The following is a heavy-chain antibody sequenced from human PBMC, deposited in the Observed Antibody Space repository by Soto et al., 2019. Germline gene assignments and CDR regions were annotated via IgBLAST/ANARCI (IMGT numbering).Heavy chain of an antibody. CDR3: ARGRITMVRALLDY. V-gene: IGHV3-30-3*01. J-gene: IGHJ4*02. CDR2: ISYDGSNK. CDR1: GFTFSSYA. D-gene: IGHD3-10*01. Sequence: QVQLVESGGGVVQPGRSLRLSCAASGFTFSSYAMHWVRQAPGKGLEWVAVISYDGSNKYYADSVKGRFTISRDNSKNTLYLQMNSLRAEDTAVYYCARGRITMVRALLDYWGQGTLVTVSS.